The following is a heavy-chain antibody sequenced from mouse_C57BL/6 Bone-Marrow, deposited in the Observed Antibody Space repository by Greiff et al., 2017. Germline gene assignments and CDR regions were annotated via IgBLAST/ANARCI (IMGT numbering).Heavy chain of an antibody. J-gene: IGHJ1*03. CDR1: GFTFSDYG. V-gene: IGHV5-17*01. D-gene: IGHD4-1*01. CDR2: ISSGSNTI. Sequence: EVKVVESGGGLVKPGGSLKLSCAASGFTFSDYGMHWVRQAPEKGLEWVAYISSGSNTIYYADTVKGRFTISRDNAKNTLFLQMTSLRSEDTAMYYCASNWDYWYFDVWGTGTTVTVSS. CDR3: ASNWDYWYFDV.